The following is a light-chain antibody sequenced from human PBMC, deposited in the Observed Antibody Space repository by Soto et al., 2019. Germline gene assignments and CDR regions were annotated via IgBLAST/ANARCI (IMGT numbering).Light chain of an antibody. Sequence: QSVLTQPPSASGTPGKRVTISGSGSTSNVGTNSVIWYQQLPGLAPKLLLYNNNPPTSAVPDQFSGSKSGTSASRAISGLQAEGEADYYGAAWYDSLNGHAGFGGGTQLTVL. J-gene: IGLJ7*01. CDR3: AAWYDSLNGHAG. CDR1: TSNVGTNS. CDR2: NNN. V-gene: IGLV1-44*01.